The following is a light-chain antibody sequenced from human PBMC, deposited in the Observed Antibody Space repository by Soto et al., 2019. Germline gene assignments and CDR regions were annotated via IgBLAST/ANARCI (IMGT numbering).Light chain of an antibody. CDR3: QAYDYSLTASV. V-gene: IGLV1-44*01. Sequence: QSVLTQPPSASGTPGQRVTISCSGSSSNVGSNSVNWYQHFPGTAPKLVIFGNRNRPSGVPERFSGSKSGTSASLAITGLQAEDEADYYCQAYDYSLTASVFVGGTKLTVL. CDR1: SSNVGSNS. CDR2: GNR. J-gene: IGLJ3*02.